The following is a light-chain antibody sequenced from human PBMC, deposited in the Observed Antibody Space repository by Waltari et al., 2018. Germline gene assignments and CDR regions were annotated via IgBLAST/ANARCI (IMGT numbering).Light chain of an antibody. CDR2: KVS. CDR1: QSLVYTDGISY. Sequence: DVGLTQSPLSLPVTLGQPASISCRSSQSLVYTDGISYLNWFHQRPGQAPRRLIYKVSNRDSGVPDRFSVSGSGTDFTLMISSVEADDVGVYFCMQATHWPGTFGQGTRLEIK. CDR3: MQATHWPGT. V-gene: IGKV2-30*01. J-gene: IGKJ5*01.